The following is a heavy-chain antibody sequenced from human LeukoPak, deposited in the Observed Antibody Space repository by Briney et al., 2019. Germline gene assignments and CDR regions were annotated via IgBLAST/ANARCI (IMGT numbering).Heavy chain of an antibody. CDR2: SGST. D-gene: IGHD3-10*01. Sequence: SETLSLTCTVSGGSISTSNYYWGWMRQPPGEGLEWIGNSGSTYYSPSLRSRVTISLDTSRNQFSLKLNSVTAADTAVYYCAKSNGYGLVDIWGQGTMVTVSS. J-gene: IGHJ3*01. CDR3: AKSNGYGLVDI. V-gene: IGHV4-39*07. CDR1: GGSISTSNYY.